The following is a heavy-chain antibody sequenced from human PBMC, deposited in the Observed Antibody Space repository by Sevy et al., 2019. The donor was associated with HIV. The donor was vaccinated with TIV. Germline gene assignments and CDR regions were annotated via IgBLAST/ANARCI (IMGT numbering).Heavy chain of an antibody. D-gene: IGHD3-10*01. J-gene: IGHJ6*02. V-gene: IGHV3-23*01. CDR1: GFSLRSYA. Sequence: GGSLRLSCAASGFSLRSYAMSWVRQAPGKGLEWVSFISGSGGSTYYADSVKGRFTISRDNSKKTLYMQMNSLRVEDTAVYYCAKDVWFGELSGRYYYYGMDVWGQGTTVTVSS. CDR3: AKDVWFGELSGRYYYYGMDV. CDR2: ISGSGGST.